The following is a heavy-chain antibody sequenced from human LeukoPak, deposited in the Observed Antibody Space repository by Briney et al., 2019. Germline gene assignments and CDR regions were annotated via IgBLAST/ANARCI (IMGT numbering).Heavy chain of an antibody. CDR1: GGSLSGYY. CDR2: INHSGNT. Sequence: SETLSLTCTVYGGSLSGYYWNWIRQAPGKGLEWIGEINHSGNTNYNASLKSRVTISLDKSKNQFSLKVSSVTAADTAFYYCARYIVSYPHDAFDIWGQGTMVTVSS. V-gene: IGHV4-34*01. CDR3: ARYIVSYPHDAFDI. J-gene: IGHJ3*02. D-gene: IGHD1-26*01.